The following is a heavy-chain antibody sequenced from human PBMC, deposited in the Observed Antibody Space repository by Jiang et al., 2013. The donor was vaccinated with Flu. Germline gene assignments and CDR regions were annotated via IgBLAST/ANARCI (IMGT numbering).Heavy chain of an antibody. CDR1: GGSFSGYY. Sequence: LLKPSETLSLTCAVYGGSFSGYYWSWIRQPPGKGLEWIGEINHSGSTNYNPSLKSRVTISVDTSKNQFSLKLSSVTAADTAVYYCGMWVDEWLRDFWGQGTLVTVSS. CDR2: INHSGST. D-gene: IGHD5-18*01. V-gene: IGHV4-34*01. J-gene: IGHJ4*02. CDR3: GMWVDEWLRDF.